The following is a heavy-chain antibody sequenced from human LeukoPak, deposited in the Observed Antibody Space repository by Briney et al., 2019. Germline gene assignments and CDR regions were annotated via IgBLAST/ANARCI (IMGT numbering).Heavy chain of an antibody. CDR2: IYYSGST. D-gene: IGHD4-17*01. J-gene: IGHJ4*02. Sequence: PSETLSLTCTVSGGSISSYYWSWIRQPPGKGLEWIGYIYYSGSTNYNPSLKSRVALSVDTSKNQFSLKLSSVTAADTAVYYCARRVGSSYGDYYRLYFDYWGQGTLVTVSS. CDR3: ARRVGSSYGDYYRLYFDY. CDR1: GGSISSYY. V-gene: IGHV4-59*08.